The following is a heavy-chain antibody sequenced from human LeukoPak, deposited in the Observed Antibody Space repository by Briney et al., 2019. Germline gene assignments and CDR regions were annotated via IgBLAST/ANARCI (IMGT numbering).Heavy chain of an antibody. J-gene: IGHJ6*03. CDR1: GGPFSSYS. V-gene: IGHV1-69*13. Sequence: GASVKVSCKASGGPFSSYSISWVRQAPGQGLEWMGKIIPVFGTGDYAQNFQGRVTITADESRYTAYMELRGLRSQDTAVYYCASKILWCEFLKGRTYDHYYMDVWGKGTPVTVTS. CDR3: ASKILWCEFLKGRTYDHYYMDV. CDR2: IIPVFGTG. D-gene: IGHD2-21*01.